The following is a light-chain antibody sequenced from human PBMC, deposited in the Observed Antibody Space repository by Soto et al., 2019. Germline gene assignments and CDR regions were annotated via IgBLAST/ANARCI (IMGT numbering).Light chain of an antibody. Sequence: DIQMTQSPSTLSAFVGDRVTITCRASQSIGRWLAWYQQKPGKAPKLLIYDASSLESGVPSRFSGSGSGTEFTLTISSLQPDDSATYYCQQYNTFWTFGQGTKVDIK. CDR1: QSIGRW. CDR2: DAS. J-gene: IGKJ1*01. CDR3: QQYNTFWT. V-gene: IGKV1-5*01.